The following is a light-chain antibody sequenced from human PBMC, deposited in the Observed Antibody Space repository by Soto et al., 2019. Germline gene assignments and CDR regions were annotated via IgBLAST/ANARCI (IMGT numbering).Light chain of an antibody. V-gene: IGLV2-11*01. Sequence: QSVLTQPRSVSGSPGQSVTIACTGTSSDVGGYHYVSWYQHHPGKAPKLMIFNVNERPSGVPARFSGSKSGNTASLTISGLQAEDEADYYCCSYAGIYTLVFGGGTKLTV. CDR2: NVN. CDR1: SSDVGGYHY. CDR3: CSYAGIYTLV. J-gene: IGLJ2*01.